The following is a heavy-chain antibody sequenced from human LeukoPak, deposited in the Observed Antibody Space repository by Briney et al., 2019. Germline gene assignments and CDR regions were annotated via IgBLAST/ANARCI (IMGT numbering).Heavy chain of an antibody. V-gene: IGHV4-4*07. CDR1: GGSISSYY. CDR2: IYISGST. CDR3: ASRGAYYYGSPPSRYWFDP. J-gene: IGHJ5*02. D-gene: IGHD3-10*01. Sequence: SETLSLTCTVAGGSISSYYWSWIRQPAGKGLEWIGRIYISGSTNYNPSLKSRVTMSVDTSKNQFSLKLSSVTAADTAVYYCASRGAYYYGSPPSRYWFDPWGQGTLVTVSS.